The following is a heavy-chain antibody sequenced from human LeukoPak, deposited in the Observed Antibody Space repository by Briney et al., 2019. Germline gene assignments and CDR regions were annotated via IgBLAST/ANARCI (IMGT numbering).Heavy chain of an antibody. J-gene: IGHJ4*02. CDR2: IYHSGNT. CDR1: AYSITTAYY. D-gene: IGHD5-24*01. CDR3: ARGVDGYVFDF. V-gene: IGHV4-38-2*01. Sequence: SETLSLTCAVSAYSITTAYYWGWIRQPPGKGLEWIGSIYHSGNTYYRSSLKSRVTISVDTSKNQFSLKLNSVTAADTAVYYCARGVDGYVFDFWGQGTLVTVSS.